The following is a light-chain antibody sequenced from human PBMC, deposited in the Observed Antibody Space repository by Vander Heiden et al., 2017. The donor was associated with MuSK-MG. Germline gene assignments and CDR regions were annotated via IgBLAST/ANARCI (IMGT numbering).Light chain of an antibody. CDR1: QSVGNY. J-gene: IGKJ4*01. CDR2: DAS. CDR3: QQRSAALT. V-gene: IGKV3-11*01. Sequence: EIVLTQSPATLSLSPGERATLSCRASQSVGNYLGWYQHKPGQAPRLLIYDASNRASGIPARFSGSGSGTDSTLTITSLEPEDFAVYFCQQRSAALTFGGGTTVEIK.